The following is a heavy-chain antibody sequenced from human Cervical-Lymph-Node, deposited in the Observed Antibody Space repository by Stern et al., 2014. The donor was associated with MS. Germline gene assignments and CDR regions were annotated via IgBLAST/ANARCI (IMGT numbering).Heavy chain of an antibody. CDR3: AREVGSLAMDV. CDR1: GDTFADYA. Sequence: VQLVQSGAELKKPGPSVKVSCKSSGDTFADYAISWGRQAPGQGTDWMGGITPICGSADYAQKFQSGLTITADRSTSTAYMDLSSLTSEDTAVYYCAREVGSLAMDVWGQGTTVIVSS. CDR2: ITPICGSA. V-gene: IGHV1-69*06. D-gene: IGHD3-16*01. J-gene: IGHJ6*01.